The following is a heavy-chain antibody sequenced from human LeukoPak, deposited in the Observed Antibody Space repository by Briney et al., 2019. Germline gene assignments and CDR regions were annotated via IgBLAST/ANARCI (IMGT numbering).Heavy chain of an antibody. CDR1: GGSFSGYY. CDR2: INHSGST. D-gene: IGHD4-23*01. CDR3: ARQGHPLYGGNSFLNY. V-gene: IGHV4-34*01. Sequence: SETLSLTCAVYGGSFSGYYWSWIRQPPGKGLEWIGEINHSGSTNYNPSLKSRVTISVDTSKNQFSPKLSSVTAADTAVYYCARQGHPLYGGNSFLNYWGQGTLVTVSS. J-gene: IGHJ4*02.